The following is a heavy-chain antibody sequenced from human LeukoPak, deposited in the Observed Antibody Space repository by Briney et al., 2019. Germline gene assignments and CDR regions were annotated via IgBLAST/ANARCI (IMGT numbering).Heavy chain of an antibody. J-gene: IGHJ4*02. Sequence: PSETLSLTCTVSGGSISSYYWSWIRQPPGKGLEWIGYIYYSGSTNYNPSLKSRVTISVDTSKNQFSLKLSSVTAADTAVYYCARSSAYYDYVWGSYRPRYYLDYGAREPWSPSPQ. CDR2: IYYSGST. CDR1: GGSISSYY. CDR3: ARSSAYYDYVWGSYRPRYYLDY. D-gene: IGHD3-16*01. V-gene: IGHV4-59*01.